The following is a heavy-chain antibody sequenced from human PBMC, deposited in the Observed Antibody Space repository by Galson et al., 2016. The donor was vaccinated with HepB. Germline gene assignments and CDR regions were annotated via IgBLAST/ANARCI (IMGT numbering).Heavy chain of an antibody. V-gene: IGHV3-23*01. Sequence: SLRLSGAASGFTFINYAMTWVRQAPGKGLEWVSSISGSGGSTYYADSVKGRFTISRDNSKNTLYLQMNSLRAEDTALYFCAKCRSSDSTSCPNYWGQGTLVTVSS. CDR3: AKCRSSDSTSCPNY. CDR1: GFTFINYA. D-gene: IGHD2-2*01. CDR2: ISGSGGST. J-gene: IGHJ4*02.